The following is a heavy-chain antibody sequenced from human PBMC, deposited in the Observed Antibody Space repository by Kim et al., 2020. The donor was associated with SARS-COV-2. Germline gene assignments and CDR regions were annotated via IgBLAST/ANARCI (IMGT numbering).Heavy chain of an antibody. Sequence: ASVKVSCKTSGYTFTNYGISWVRQAPGQGLEWMGWISAYSGATNYAQKLQGRVTMTTDTSTTTAYMELRTLRSDDTAVYYCARDSASAVGGPDSWGQGTLVTVSS. CDR2: ISAYSGAT. J-gene: IGHJ4*02. V-gene: IGHV1-18*01. CDR1: GYTFTNYG. D-gene: IGHD6-19*01. CDR3: ARDSASAVGGPDS.